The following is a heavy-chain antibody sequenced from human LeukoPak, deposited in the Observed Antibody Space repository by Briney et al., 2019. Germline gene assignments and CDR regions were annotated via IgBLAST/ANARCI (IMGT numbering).Heavy chain of an antibody. V-gene: IGHV3-23*01. CDR1: GFTFSSYA. Sequence: GGSLRLSCAASGFTFSSYAMSWVRQAPGKGLEWVSAISGSGGSTYYADSVKGRFTISRDNSKNTLYLQLNSLRAEDTAVYYCATTHSVVVAALDYYGMDVWGQGTTVTVSS. CDR3: ATTHSVVVAALDYYGMDV. CDR2: ISGSGGST. D-gene: IGHD2-15*01. J-gene: IGHJ6*02.